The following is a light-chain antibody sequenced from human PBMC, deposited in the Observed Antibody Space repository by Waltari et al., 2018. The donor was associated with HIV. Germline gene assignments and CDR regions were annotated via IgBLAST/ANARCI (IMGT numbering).Light chain of an antibody. CDR3: QHYNTSSPWT. Sequence: DIQMTQSPSTLSTSVGARITITCRASQSIDTWLAWYQQKPGKAPKLLVYKTSSLQSGVPSRFSGSGSGTEFTLTISSLQPDDFATYYCQHYNTSSPWTFGQGTRVDI. J-gene: IGKJ1*01. CDR1: QSIDTW. CDR2: KTS. V-gene: IGKV1-5*03.